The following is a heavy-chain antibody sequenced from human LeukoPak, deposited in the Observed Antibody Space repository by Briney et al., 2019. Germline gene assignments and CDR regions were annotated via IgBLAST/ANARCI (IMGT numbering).Heavy chain of an antibody. CDR2: IYYSGST. Sequence: SETLSLTCTVSGGSISSSSYYWGWIRQPPGKGLEWLGSIYYSGSTYYNPSLKSRVTISVDTSKNQFSLKLSPVTAADTAVYYCARRRPSHYFDYWGQGTLVTVSS. V-gene: IGHV4-39*01. CDR1: GGSISSSSYY. CDR3: ARRRPSHYFDY. J-gene: IGHJ4*02.